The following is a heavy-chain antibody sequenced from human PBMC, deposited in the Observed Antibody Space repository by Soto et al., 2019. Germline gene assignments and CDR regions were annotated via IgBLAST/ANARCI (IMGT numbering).Heavy chain of an antibody. CDR3: ARLERGSVEGYFDS. D-gene: IGHD2-15*01. Sequence: PGGSLKISGKGSGYSFTNDGIACVRQMPGQGLESTALIYPPASHTRSSPSFQGQVTISAHKSISPAYLQWSSLKASDTAMYYCARLERGSVEGYFDSWGHGTLVTVSS. J-gene: IGHJ4*01. CDR1: GYSFTNDG. V-gene: IGHV5-51*01. CDR2: IYPPASHT.